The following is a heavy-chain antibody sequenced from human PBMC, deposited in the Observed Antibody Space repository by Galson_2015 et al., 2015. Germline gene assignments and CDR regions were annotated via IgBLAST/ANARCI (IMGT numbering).Heavy chain of an antibody. Sequence: SLRLSCAASGFSFSSYAMSWVRQAPGKGLEWVSGTTGSGGGTSYADSVKGRFTMSRDNSKNTLYLQMNSLRAEDTAIYYCAKAPYELTSGWYGAEYFHHWGQGTLVTVSS. V-gene: IGHV3-23*01. CDR2: TTGSGGGT. D-gene: IGHD6-19*01. J-gene: IGHJ1*01. CDR3: AKAPYELTSGWYGAEYFHH. CDR1: GFSFSSYA.